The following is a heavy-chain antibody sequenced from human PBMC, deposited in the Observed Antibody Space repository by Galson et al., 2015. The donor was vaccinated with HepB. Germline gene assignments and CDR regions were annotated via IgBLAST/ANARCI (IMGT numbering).Heavy chain of an antibody. Sequence: SLRLSCAASGFTFSSYAMHWVRQAPSKGLEWVAVISYDGSNKYYADSVKGRFTISRDNSKNTLYLQMNSLRAEDTAVYYCARSEYYYDSSGYPRADAFDIWGQGTMVTVSS. CDR2: ISYDGSNK. V-gene: IGHV3-30*04. CDR1: GFTFSSYA. J-gene: IGHJ3*02. D-gene: IGHD3-22*01. CDR3: ARSEYYYDSSGYPRADAFDI.